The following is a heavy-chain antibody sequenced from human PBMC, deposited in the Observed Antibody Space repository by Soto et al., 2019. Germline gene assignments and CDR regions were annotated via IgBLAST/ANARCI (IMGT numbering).Heavy chain of an antibody. CDR3: AHSILGYCSGGSCSYGMDV. V-gene: IGHV2-5*02. CDR2: IYWDDDK. CDR1: GFSLSTSGVG. D-gene: IGHD2-15*01. J-gene: IGHJ6*02. Sequence: QITLKESGPTLVKPTQTLTLTCTFSGFSLSTSGVGVGWIRQPPGKALEWLALIYWDDDKRYSPSLKSRLTLTKDTSKNQVVLTMTNMDPVDTATYYCAHSILGYCSGGSCSYGMDVWGQGTTVTVSS.